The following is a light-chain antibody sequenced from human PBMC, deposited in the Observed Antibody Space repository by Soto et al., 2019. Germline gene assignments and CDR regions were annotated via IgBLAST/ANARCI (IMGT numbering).Light chain of an antibody. J-gene: IGLJ3*02. Sequence: QSALTQPASVSGSPGQSITISCTGTSSDIGGYNFVSWYHQHPGKAPKLLIYAVTNRPSGIPDRFSGSKSGNTASLTVSGLQAEDEADYYCTSYVGSNIWVFGGGTKLTVL. V-gene: IGLV2-8*01. CDR1: SSDIGGYNF. CDR2: AVT. CDR3: TSYVGSNIWV.